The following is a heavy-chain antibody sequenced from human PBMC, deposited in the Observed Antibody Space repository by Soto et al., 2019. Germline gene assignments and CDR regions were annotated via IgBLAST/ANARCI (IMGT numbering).Heavy chain of an antibody. CDR3: ARENWNYGHYYYMDV. D-gene: IGHD1-7*01. Sequence: GASVKVSCKASGYTFTSYGISWVRQAPGQGLEWMGWISAYNGNTNYAQKLQGRVTMTTDTSTSTAYMELRSLRSDDTAVYYCARENWNYGHYYYMDVWGKGTTVTGSS. V-gene: IGHV1-18*01. J-gene: IGHJ6*03. CDR1: GYTFTSYG. CDR2: ISAYNGNT.